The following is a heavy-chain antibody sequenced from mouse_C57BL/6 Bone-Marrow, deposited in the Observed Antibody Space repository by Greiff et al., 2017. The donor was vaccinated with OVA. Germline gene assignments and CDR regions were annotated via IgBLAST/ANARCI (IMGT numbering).Heavy chain of an antibody. J-gene: IGHJ1*03. Sequence: QVQLQQPGAELVRPGTSVKLSCKASGYTFTSYWMHWVKQRPGQGLEWIGVIDPSDSYTNYNQKFKGKATLTVDTSSSPAYMQLSSLTSEASAVYYCARRGLMTTGAYWYFDVWGTGTTVTVSS. CDR2: IDPSDSYT. V-gene: IGHV1-59*01. CDR1: GYTFTSYW. D-gene: IGHD2-3*01. CDR3: ARRGLMTTGAYWYFDV.